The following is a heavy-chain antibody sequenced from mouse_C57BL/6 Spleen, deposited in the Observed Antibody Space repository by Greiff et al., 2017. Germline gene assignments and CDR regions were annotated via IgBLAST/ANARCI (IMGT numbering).Heavy chain of an antibody. V-gene: IGHV5-16*01. J-gene: IGHJ4*01. CDR3: ARSSSYTHYYAMDY. CDR2: INYDGSST. CDR1: GFTFSDYY. Sequence: EVHLVESEGGLVQPGSSMKLSCTASGFTFSDYYMAWFRQVPEKGLEWVANINYDGSSTYYLDSLKSRFIISRDNAKNILYLQMSSLKSEDTATYYCARSSSYTHYYAMDYWGQGTSVTVSS. D-gene: IGHD1-1*01.